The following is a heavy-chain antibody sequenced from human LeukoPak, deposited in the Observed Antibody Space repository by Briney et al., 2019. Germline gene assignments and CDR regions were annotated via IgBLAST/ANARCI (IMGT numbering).Heavy chain of an antibody. J-gene: IGHJ6*03. V-gene: IGHV4-39*07. D-gene: IGHD5-18*01. Sequence: SETLSLTCTVSGGSISSISYYWGWIRQPPGKGLEWIGSIYYSGSTNYNPSLKSRVTISVDTSKNQFSLKLSSVTAADTAVYYCARDLGYSYGRYYYYYMDVWGKGTTVTISS. CDR2: IYYSGST. CDR3: ARDLGYSYGRYYYYYMDV. CDR1: GGSISSISYY.